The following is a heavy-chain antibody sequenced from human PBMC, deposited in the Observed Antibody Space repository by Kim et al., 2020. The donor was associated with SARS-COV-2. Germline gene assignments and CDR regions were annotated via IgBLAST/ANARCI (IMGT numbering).Heavy chain of an antibody. V-gene: IGHV5-51*01. D-gene: IGHD1-26*01. CDR3: ARRGGSGTYLVDY. Sequence: CSPSFQGQVTFSADKSISTAFLQWNSLQASDTAMYYCARRGGSGTYLVDYWGQGTLVTVSS. J-gene: IGHJ4*02.